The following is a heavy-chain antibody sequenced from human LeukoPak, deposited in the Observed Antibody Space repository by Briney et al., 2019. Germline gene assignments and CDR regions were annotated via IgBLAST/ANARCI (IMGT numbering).Heavy chain of an antibody. Sequence: PGRSLRLSCAASGFTFSSYGIHWVRQAPGKGLEWVAVVSHDESNKYYADSVKGRFTVSRDNSKNTLYLQMNSLRAEDTAVYYCAKDQCSGGSCYSGIGWDHWGQGTLVTVSS. J-gene: IGHJ4*02. D-gene: IGHD2-15*01. CDR2: VSHDESNK. CDR3: AKDQCSGGSCYSGIGWDH. V-gene: IGHV3-30*18. CDR1: GFTFSSYG.